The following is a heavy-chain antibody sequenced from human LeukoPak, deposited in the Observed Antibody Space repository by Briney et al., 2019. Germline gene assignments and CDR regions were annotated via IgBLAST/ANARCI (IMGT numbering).Heavy chain of an antibody. CDR2: IYSGGST. CDR3: AKGLGYCSSTSCYATGAFDI. V-gene: IGHV3-53*01. CDR1: GFTVSSNY. J-gene: IGHJ3*02. Sequence: GSLRLSCAASGFTVSSNYMSWVRQAPGKGLEWVSVIYSGGSTHYADSVKGRFTISRDNSKNTLYLQMNSLRAEDTAVYYCAKGLGYCSSTSCYATGAFDIWGQGTMVTVSS. D-gene: IGHD2-2*01.